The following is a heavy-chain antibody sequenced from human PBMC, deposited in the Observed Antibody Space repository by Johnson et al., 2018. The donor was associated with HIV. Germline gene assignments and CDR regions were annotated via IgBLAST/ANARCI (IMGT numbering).Heavy chain of an antibody. J-gene: IGHJ3*02. CDR2: ISSSGSTI. Sequence: VESGGGVVHPGKSLRLSCVGSGFTFSSYGMHWVRQAPGEGLEWVSYISSSGSTIYYADSVKGRLTISRDNSKNTLYLQMNSLRAEDTAVYYCAKDLFTEREDDVFDIWGQGTMVTVSS. CDR3: AKDLFTEREDDVFDI. D-gene: IGHD1-26*01. V-gene: IGHV3-48*01. CDR1: GFTFSSYG.